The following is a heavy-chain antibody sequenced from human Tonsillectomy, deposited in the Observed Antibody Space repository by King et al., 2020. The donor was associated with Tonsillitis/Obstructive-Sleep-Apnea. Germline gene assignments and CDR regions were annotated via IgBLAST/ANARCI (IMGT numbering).Heavy chain of an antibody. Sequence: QLVQSGAEVKKPGASVKVSCKTSGYTFSSYAITWVRQAPGQGLEWMGWISTYNGNTDYAQKFQGRVTMTTDTSTTTAYMELRSLRSDDAAVYYCAAQSQYHCSGTSCSYPFDYWGQGTLVTVSS. CDR3: AAQSQYHCSGTSCSYPFDY. V-gene: IGHV1-18*01. CDR1: GYTFSSYA. CDR2: ISTYNGNT. D-gene: IGHD2-2*01. J-gene: IGHJ4*02.